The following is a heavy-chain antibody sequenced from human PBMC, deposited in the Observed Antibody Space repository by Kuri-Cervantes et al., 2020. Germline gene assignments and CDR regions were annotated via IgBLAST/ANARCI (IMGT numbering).Heavy chain of an antibody. D-gene: IGHD3-22*01. CDR2: IRYDGSNK. CDR1: GFTFSNYG. V-gene: IGHV3-30*02. CDR3: AKGGSSGTDY. Sequence: GESLKISCAASGFTFSNYGIHWVRQAPGKGLEWVAFIRYDGSNKYYADSVKGRFTISRDNSKNTLYLQMNSLRAEDTAVYYCAKGGSSGTDYWGQGTLVTVSS. J-gene: IGHJ4*02.